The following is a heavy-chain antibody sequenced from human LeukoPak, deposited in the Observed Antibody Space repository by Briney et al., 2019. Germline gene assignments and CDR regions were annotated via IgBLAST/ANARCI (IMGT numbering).Heavy chain of an antibody. CDR3: ARDFGRTSDWQPRLYYGMDV. D-gene: IGHD2-2*01. V-gene: IGHV3-21*01. J-gene: IGHJ6*02. CDR2: ITSSLSYI. CDR1: GFTFKSYT. Sequence: EGSLRLSCAASGFTFKSYTMNWVPQAPGKGLEWVSSITSSLSYISYADSVKGRFTISRDNAKNSLSLQMNSLRAEDTAVYYCARDFGRTSDWQPRLYYGMDVWGQGTTVTVSS.